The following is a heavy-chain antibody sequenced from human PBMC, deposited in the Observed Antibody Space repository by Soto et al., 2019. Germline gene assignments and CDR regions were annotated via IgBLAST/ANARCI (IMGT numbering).Heavy chain of an antibody. CDR3: AKDKRLGYSYGWSLGPFDY. CDR1: EFTISECS. D-gene: IGHD5-18*01. CDR2: ISWNSGSI. J-gene: IGHJ4*02. Sequence: GGSLRLSCEASEFTISECSMNWVRQTPGKGLEWVSGISWNSGSIGYADSVKGRFTISRDNAKNSLYLQMNSLRAEDTALYYCAKDKRLGYSYGWSLGPFDYWGQGTLVTVSS. V-gene: IGHV3-9*01.